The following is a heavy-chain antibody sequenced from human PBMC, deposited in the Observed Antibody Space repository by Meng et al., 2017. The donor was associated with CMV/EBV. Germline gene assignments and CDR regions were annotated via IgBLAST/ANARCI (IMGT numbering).Heavy chain of an antibody. CDR1: GFTFSSYS. CDR2: ISSSSSYT. Sequence: GESLKISCAASGFTFSSYSIIWVRQPPGKGLEWVSSISSSSSYTFCIDSVKGRFTISRDNAKNLVYLQMNSLRAEDTAMYYCARVLEDVVVVVPNYYYGMDVWGQGTTVTVSS. D-gene: IGHD2-15*01. CDR3: ARVLEDVVVVVPNYYYGMDV. V-gene: IGHV3-21*01. J-gene: IGHJ6*01.